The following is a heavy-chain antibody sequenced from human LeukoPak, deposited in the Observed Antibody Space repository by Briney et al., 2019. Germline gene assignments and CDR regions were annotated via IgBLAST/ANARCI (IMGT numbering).Heavy chain of an antibody. CDR1: GGSISSGSYN. D-gene: IGHD3-9*01. CDR3: ARGGAYYDILTGYRNYYYYMDV. J-gene: IGHJ6*03. CDR2: IYISGST. V-gene: IGHV4-61*02. Sequence: RPSETLSLTCIVSGGSISSGSYNWSWIRQPAGRGLEWIGRIYISGSTNYNPSLRSRVTISVDTSKNQLSLKLSSVTAADTAGYYGARGGAYYDILTGYRNYYYYMDVWGKGTTVTISS.